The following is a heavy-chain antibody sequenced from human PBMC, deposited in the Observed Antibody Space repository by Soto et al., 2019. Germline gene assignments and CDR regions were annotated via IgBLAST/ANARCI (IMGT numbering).Heavy chain of an antibody. J-gene: IGHJ4*02. V-gene: IGHV4-34*01. CDR2: INHSGST. CDR1: GGSFSGYY. D-gene: IGHD3-10*01. CDR3: ARGAYGSGIYYNSYNDY. Sequence: QVQLQQWGAGLLKPSETLSLTCAVYGGSFSGYYWSWIRQPPGKGLEWIGEINHSGSTNYNPSLKSRVTISVDTAKNQFCLKLSSVTAADTAVYYCARGAYGSGIYYNSYNDYWGQGTLVTVSS.